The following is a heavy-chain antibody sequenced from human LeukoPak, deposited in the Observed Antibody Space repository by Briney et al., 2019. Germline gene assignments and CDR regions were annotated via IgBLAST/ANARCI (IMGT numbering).Heavy chain of an antibody. J-gene: IGHJ6*02. CDR1: GGSLRGYS. V-gene: IGHV4-34*01. D-gene: IGHD2-15*01. Sequence: PSETLSLTCAVSGGSLRGYSWGWIRQPPGKGLEWIGEINHSGSTNYNPSLKSRVTISVDTSKNQFSLKQSSVTAADTAVYYCARVPYCIGGSCNFYYYYGMDVWGQGTTVTVSS. CDR2: INHSGST. CDR3: ARVPYCIGGSCNFYYYYGMDV.